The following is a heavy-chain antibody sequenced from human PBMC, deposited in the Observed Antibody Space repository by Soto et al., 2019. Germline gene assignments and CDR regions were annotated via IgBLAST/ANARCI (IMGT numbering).Heavy chain of an antibody. CDR1: GFTFSSYS. J-gene: IGHJ4*02. CDR2: ISSSSSTI. Sequence: GGSLRLSCAASGFTFSSYSMNWVRQAPGKGLEWVSYISSSSSTIYYADSVKGRFTISRDNAKNSLYLQMNSLRAEDTAVYYCARVGQVVPAAMAIDYWGQGTLVTVSS. CDR3: ARVGQVVPAAMAIDY. V-gene: IGHV3-48*01. D-gene: IGHD2-2*01.